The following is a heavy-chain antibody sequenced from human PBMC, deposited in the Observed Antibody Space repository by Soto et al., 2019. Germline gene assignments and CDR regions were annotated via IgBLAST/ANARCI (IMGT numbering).Heavy chain of an antibody. J-gene: IGHJ6*02. CDR1: GGSISITSYY. CDR3: VRQSEYYYATGRAAPLYGLDV. Sequence: QLQLQESGPGLVMPSETLSLTCTVSGGSISITSYYWGWIRQPPGKGLEWIGNIYYSGSTYHNPSLKSRVTVSVDTTKNQFYLKVRSVTAADTAMYYCVRQSEYYYATGRAAPLYGLDVWGQGTTVTVS. D-gene: IGHD3-10*01. CDR2: IYYSGST. V-gene: IGHV4-39*01.